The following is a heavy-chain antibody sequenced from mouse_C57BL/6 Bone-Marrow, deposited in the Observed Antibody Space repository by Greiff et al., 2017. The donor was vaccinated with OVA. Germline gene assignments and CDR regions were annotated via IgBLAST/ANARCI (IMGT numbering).Heavy chain of an antibody. Sequence: QVQLKQSGAELARPGASVKLSCKASGYTFTSYGISWVKQRTGQGLEWIGEIYPRSGNNYYNEKFKGKATLTADKSSSTAYMELRSLTSEDSAVYFCAREGGSNWYFDVWGTGTTVTVSS. CDR3: AREGGSNWYFDV. J-gene: IGHJ1*03. V-gene: IGHV1-81*01. CDR1: GYTFTSYG. CDR2: IYPRSGNN.